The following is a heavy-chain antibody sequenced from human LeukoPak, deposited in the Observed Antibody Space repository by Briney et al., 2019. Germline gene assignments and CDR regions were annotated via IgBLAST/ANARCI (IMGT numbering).Heavy chain of an antibody. V-gene: IGHV1-69*04. J-gene: IGHJ4*02. CDR2: IIPILGIA. CDR1: GGTFSSYA. D-gene: IGHD2-21*02. CDR3: ASSCGGDCYSFDY. Sequence: RASVKVSCKASGGTFSSYAISWVRQAPGQGLEWIGRIIPILGIANYAQKFQGRVTITADKSTSTAYMELSSLRSEDTAVYYCASSCGGDCYSFDYWGQGTLVTVSS.